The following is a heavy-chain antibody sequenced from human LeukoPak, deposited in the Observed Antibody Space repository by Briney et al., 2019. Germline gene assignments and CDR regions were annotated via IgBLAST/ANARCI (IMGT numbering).Heavy chain of an antibody. CDR1: EFSFDRYE. D-gene: IGHD1-26*01. CDR3: AIGGEGSGTYFGH. J-gene: IGHJ1*01. Sequence: GGSLRLSCAASEFSFDRYEMNWVRRAPGRGLEWISYVSANGATTYYAESVRGRFSISRDNAKTSLSLQMNSLRVEDTAVYYCAIGGEGSGTYFGHWGQGTLVTVFS. CDR2: VSANGATT. V-gene: IGHV3-48*03.